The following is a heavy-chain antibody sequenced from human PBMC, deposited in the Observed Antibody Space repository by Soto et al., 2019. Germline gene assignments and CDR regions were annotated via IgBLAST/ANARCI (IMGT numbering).Heavy chain of an antibody. CDR3: ATADGFGVVTPFYEY. Sequence: SETLSLTCSVSGLSISSHPWWTWVRQAPGKGLEWIGELYPSGSTAYNPSLQNRAAISVDYSQNHLSLTVSSVTAADTAVYYCATADGFGVVTPFYEYWGQGILVTVSS. V-gene: IGHV4-4*02. CDR1: GLSISSHPW. J-gene: IGHJ4*02. CDR2: LYPSGST. D-gene: IGHD3-3*01.